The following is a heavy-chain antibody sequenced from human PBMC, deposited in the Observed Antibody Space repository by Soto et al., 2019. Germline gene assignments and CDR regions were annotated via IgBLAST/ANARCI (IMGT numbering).Heavy chain of an antibody. J-gene: IGHJ4*02. CDR2: TYYRSKWYN. D-gene: IGHD1-7*01. Sequence: PSQTLSLTCAISGDSVSSNSAAWNWIRQSPSRGLEWLGRTYYRSKWYNDYAVSVKSRITINPDTSKNQFSLQLNSVTPEDTAVYYCARGGSSTLYNWNSPGFDYWGQGTLVTVSS. CDR1: GDSVSSNSAA. CDR3: ARGGSSTLYNWNSPGFDY. V-gene: IGHV6-1*01.